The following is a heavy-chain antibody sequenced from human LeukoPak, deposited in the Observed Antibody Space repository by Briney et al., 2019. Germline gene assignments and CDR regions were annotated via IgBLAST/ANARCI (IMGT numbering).Heavy chain of an antibody. D-gene: IGHD2-2*02. J-gene: IGHJ6*03. CDR2: IYNSEST. CDR1: GGSISSNNNY. Sequence: SETLSLTCTVSGGSISSNNNYWGWIRQPPGKGLEWIGSIYNSESTYYNPSLKSRVSILVDTSKNQFSLKLSSVTAADTAVYYCARDSCSSTSCYSYYYYYMDVWGKGTTVTVSS. V-gene: IGHV4-39*07. CDR3: ARDSCSSTSCYSYYYYYMDV.